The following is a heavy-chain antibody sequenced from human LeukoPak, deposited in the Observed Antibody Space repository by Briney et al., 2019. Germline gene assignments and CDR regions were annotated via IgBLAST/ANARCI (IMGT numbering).Heavy chain of an antibody. V-gene: IGHV3-30*02. Sequence: GGSLRLSCAASGFTFSNYGMYWVRQAPGQGLEWVAFIRYDGSNRYYADSVKGRFTISRDNSKNTLYLQMNSLRAEDTAVYYCAKDYDSSGYYLFDYWGQGTLVTVSS. CDR2: IRYDGSNR. CDR3: AKDYDSSGYYLFDY. D-gene: IGHD3-22*01. J-gene: IGHJ4*02. CDR1: GFTFSNYG.